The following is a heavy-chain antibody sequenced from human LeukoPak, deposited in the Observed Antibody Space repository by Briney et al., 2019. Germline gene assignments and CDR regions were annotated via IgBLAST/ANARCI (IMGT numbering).Heavy chain of an antibody. CDR2: INPKTGGI. J-gene: IGHJ4*02. Sequence: ASVKVSCKASGYTFTGYYMHWVRQAPGQGLEWMGWINPKTGGINYAQNFQGRVTMTRDTSITTTYMELRRLRSDDTAVYYCARATIRVFYDSSGSFDSWGQGTLVTVSS. CDR1: GYTFTGYY. CDR3: ARATIRVFYDSSGSFDS. D-gene: IGHD3-22*01. V-gene: IGHV1-2*02.